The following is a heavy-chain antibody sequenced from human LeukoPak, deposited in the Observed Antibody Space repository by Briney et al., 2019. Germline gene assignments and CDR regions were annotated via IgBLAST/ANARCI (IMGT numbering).Heavy chain of an antibody. D-gene: IGHD5-18*01. V-gene: IGHV3-21*01. CDR1: GFTFSSYS. Sequence: GGSLRLSCAASGFTFSSYSMNWVRQAPGKGLEWVSSISTSSAYIHYADSVEGRFTISRDNAKNSLYLQMNSLRAEDTAVYYCARDGNVDTARYFDFWGQGTLVTVSS. CDR3: ARDGNVDTARYFDF. J-gene: IGHJ4*02. CDR2: ISTSSAYI.